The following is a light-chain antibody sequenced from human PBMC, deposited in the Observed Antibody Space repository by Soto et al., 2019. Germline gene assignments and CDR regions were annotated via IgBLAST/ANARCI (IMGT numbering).Light chain of an antibody. CDR1: QSISSSN. CDR2: AAS. J-gene: IGKJ3*01. V-gene: IGKV3-20*01. Sequence: VLTQSPGTLSLSPGERATLSCRASQSISSSNLAWYQQKPGQAPRLLIYAASARVTGLPDRFSGSGSGTDFTLTISRLEPEDFAVYYCQHYGSSPPFTFGPGTKVDIK. CDR3: QHYGSSPPFT.